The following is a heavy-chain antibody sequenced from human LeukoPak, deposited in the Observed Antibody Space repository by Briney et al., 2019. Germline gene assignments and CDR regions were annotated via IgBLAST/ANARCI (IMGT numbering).Heavy chain of an antibody. CDR2: LYSGDNT. CDR1: GFTVSSNH. CDR3: ARSYEKGYSYGLFDY. D-gene: IGHD5-18*01. J-gene: IGHJ4*02. V-gene: IGHV3-53*01. Sequence: GGSLRLSCAASGFTVSSNHVSWVRQAPGKGLEWVSVLYSGDNTYYADSVKGRFTISRDNSKNTLYLQMNSLRAEDTAVYYCARSYEKGYSYGLFDYWGQGTLVTVSS.